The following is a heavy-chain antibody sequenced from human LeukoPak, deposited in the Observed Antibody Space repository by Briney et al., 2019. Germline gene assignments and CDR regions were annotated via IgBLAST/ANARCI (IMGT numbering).Heavy chain of an antibody. CDR1: GYTFTSYY. Sequence: GASVKVSCKASGYTFTSYYMHWVRQAPGQGLEWMGIINPSGGSTSYAQKFQGRVTMTRDMSTSTVYMELSSLRSEDTAVYYCARGGSSAVHYYYYHYMDVWGKGTTVTVSS. V-gene: IGHV1-46*01. J-gene: IGHJ6*03. CDR3: ARGGSSAVHYYYYHYMDV. D-gene: IGHD6-6*01. CDR2: INPSGGST.